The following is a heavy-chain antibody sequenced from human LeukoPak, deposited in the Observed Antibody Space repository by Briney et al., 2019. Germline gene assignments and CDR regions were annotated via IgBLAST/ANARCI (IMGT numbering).Heavy chain of an antibody. CDR1: GGTFSSYA. J-gene: IGHJ5*02. CDR2: IIPIFGTA. Sequence: ASVKVSCKASGGTFSSYAISWVRQAPGQGLEWMGGIIPIFGTANYAQKFQGRVTITTDESTSTAYMELSSLRSEGTAVYYCARGRKKGGYGSWWFDPWGQGTLVTVSS. CDR3: ARGRKKGGYGSWWFDP. V-gene: IGHV1-69*05. D-gene: IGHD3-10*01.